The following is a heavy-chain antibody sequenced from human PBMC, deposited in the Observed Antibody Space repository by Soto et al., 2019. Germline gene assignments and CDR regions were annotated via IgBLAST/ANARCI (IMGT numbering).Heavy chain of an antibody. CDR2: ISAYNGNT. Sequence: GASVNVSCKASCYTFTSYGISWVRQAPGQGLEWMGWISAYNGNTNFAQKLQDRVTMTTDTSTSTAYMELRSLRSDDTAVYYCARDRITIFGEQADAFDLWGQGTMVTVSS. CDR1: CYTFTSYG. CDR3: ARDRITIFGEQADAFDL. J-gene: IGHJ3*01. D-gene: IGHD3-3*01. V-gene: IGHV1-18*01.